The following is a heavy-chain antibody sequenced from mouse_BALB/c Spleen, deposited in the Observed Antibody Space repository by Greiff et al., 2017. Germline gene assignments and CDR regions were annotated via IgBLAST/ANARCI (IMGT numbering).Heavy chain of an antibody. J-gene: IGHJ4*01. Sequence: EVQRVESGPGLVKPSQSLSLTCSVTGYSITSGYYWNWIRQFPGNKLEWMGYISYDGSNNYNPSLKNRISITRDTSKNQFFLKLNSVTTEDTATYYCARFTTATHYYAMDYWGQGTSVTVSS. CDR1: GYSITSGYY. D-gene: IGHD1-2*01. V-gene: IGHV3-6*02. CDR3: ARFTTATHYYAMDY. CDR2: ISYDGSN.